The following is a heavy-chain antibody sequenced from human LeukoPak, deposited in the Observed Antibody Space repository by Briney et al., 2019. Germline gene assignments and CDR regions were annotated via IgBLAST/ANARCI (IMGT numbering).Heavy chain of an antibody. J-gene: IGHJ4*02. CDR2: IYYSGST. CDR1: GGSISSYY. D-gene: IGHD2-2*01. CDR3: ASLSYCSSTSCYVGYFDY. V-gene: IGHV4-59*08. Sequence: PSETLSLTCTVSGGSISSYYWSWIRLPPGKGLEWIGYIYYSGSTNYNPSLKSRVTISVGTSKNQFSLKLSSVTAADTAVYYCASLSYCSSTSCYVGYFDYWGQGTLVTVSS.